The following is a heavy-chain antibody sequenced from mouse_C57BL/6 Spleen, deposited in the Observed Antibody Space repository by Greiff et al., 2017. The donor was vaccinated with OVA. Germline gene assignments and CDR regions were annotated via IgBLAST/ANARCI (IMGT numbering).Heavy chain of an antibody. V-gene: IGHV1-80*01. Sequence: QVQLKESGAELVKPGASVKISCKASGYAFSSYWMNWVKQRPGKGLEWIGQIYPGDGDTTYNGKFKGTATLPAAKSSSTAYMQLSSLTSEDSAVYFCAFYYGNYYYAMDYWGQGTSVTVSS. D-gene: IGHD2-1*01. CDR2: IYPGDGDT. CDR1: GYAFSSYW. J-gene: IGHJ4*01. CDR3: AFYYGNYYYAMDY.